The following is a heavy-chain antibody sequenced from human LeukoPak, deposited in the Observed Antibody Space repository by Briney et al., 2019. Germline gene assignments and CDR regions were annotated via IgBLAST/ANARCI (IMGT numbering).Heavy chain of an antibody. CDR1: GGTFSSYT. D-gene: IGHD3-22*01. J-gene: IGHJ4*02. CDR2: IIPILGIA. V-gene: IGHV1-69*04. CDR3: ARDKRDSSYFDY. Sequence: GASVKVSCKASGGTFSSYTISWVRQAPGQGLEWMGRIIPILGIANYAQKFQGRVTITADKSTSTAYMELSSLRSEDTAVYYCARDKRDSSYFDYWGQGTLVTVSS.